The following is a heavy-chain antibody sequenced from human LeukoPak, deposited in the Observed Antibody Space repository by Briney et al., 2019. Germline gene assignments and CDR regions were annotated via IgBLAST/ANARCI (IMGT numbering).Heavy chain of an antibody. J-gene: IGHJ4*02. V-gene: IGHV3-74*01. Sequence: GVSLRLSCAASGFTFSIYWMHGVRQAPGKGLVWVSRINSDGSSTSYADSVKGRFTISRDNAKNTLYLKMNSLRAEDTAVYYCARVPHGGNSFDYWGQGTLVTVSS. CDR3: ARVPHGGNSFDY. CDR1: GFTFSIYW. D-gene: IGHD4-23*01. CDR2: INSDGSST.